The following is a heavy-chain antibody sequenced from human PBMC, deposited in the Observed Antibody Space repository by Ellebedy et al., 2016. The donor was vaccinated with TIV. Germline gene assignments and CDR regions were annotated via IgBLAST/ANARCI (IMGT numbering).Heavy chain of an antibody. Sequence: KVSCKASGYIFTTYYIGWVRQMPGKGLEWMGIIYPSDSDTKYSPSFQGHVTISADKSTDTAYLQWSSLTASDTALYYCARHLPSYGDYGFDYWGQGTLVTVSS. CDR2: IYPSDSDT. CDR3: ARHLPSYGDYGFDY. J-gene: IGHJ4*02. CDR1: GYIFTTYY. V-gene: IGHV5-51*01. D-gene: IGHD4-17*01.